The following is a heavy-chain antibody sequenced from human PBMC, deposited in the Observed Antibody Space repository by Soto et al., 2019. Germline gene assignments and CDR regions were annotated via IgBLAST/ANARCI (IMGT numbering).Heavy chain of an antibody. J-gene: IGHJ6*02. CDR2: IYPGDSET. Sequence: PGDALKISCKASGYSFTSYWIAWVRQMPGKGLEWMGIIYPGDSETRYSPSFQGQVTISADKSIRTAYLQWSSLKASDTAMYYCARQGAGYGMDVWGQGTTVTV. CDR1: GYSFTSYW. CDR3: ARQGAGYGMDV. V-gene: IGHV5-51*01.